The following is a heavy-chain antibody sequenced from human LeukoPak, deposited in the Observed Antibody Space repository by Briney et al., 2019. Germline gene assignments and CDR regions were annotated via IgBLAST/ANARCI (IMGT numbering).Heavy chain of an antibody. CDR3: AKEGSDAFDI. CDR2: ISYDGSNK. J-gene: IGHJ3*02. CDR1: GFTLSNYG. V-gene: IGHV3-30*18. Sequence: QPGRSLRLSCAASGFTLSNYGMHGVRQAPGKGLEWVAVISYDGSNKYYADSVKGRFTISRDNSKNTLYLQMNSLRAEDTAVYYCAKEGSDAFDIWGQGTMVTVSS.